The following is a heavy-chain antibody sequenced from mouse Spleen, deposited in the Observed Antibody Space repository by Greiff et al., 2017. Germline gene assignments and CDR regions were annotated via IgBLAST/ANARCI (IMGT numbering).Heavy chain of an antibody. V-gene: IGHV1-81*01. Sequence: QVQLKESGAELARPGASVKLSCKASGYTFTSYGISWVKQRTGQGLEWIGEIYPRSGNTYYNEKFKGKATLTADESSSTAYMELRSLTSEDSAVYFCARWTVVADYWGQGTTLTVSS. CDR2: IYPRSGNT. J-gene: IGHJ2*01. D-gene: IGHD1-1*01. CDR3: ARWTVVADY. CDR1: GYTFTSYG.